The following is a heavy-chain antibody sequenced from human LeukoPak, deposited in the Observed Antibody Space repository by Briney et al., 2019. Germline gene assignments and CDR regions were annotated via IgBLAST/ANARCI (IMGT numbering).Heavy chain of an antibody. CDR2: INPNSGGT. CDR3: ATIAPPDMVRGVITTLDV. D-gene: IGHD3-10*01. J-gene: IGHJ6*04. CDR1: GYTFTGYY. Sequence: GASVKVSCKASGYTFTGYYMHWVRQAPGQGLEWMGWINPNSGGTNYAQKFQGRVTMTRDTSISTAYMELSRLRSDDTAVYYCATIAPPDMVRGVITTLDVWGKGTTVTISS. V-gene: IGHV1-2*02.